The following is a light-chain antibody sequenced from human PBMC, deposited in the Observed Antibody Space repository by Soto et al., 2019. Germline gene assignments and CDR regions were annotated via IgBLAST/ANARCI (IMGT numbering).Light chain of an antibody. CDR2: DVS. Sequence: QSVLTQPASVSGSTGQSITISCTGTSSDVGGYNYVSWYQQHPGKAPKLMIYDVSNRPSGVSNRFSGSKSGNTASLTISGLQAGDEADYYCSSYTSSSTLVFGGGTKLTVL. V-gene: IGLV2-14*01. CDR3: SSYTSSSTLV. J-gene: IGLJ3*02. CDR1: SSDVGGYNY.